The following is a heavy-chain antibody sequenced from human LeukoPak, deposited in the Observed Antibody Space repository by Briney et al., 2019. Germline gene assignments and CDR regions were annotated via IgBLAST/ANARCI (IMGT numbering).Heavy chain of an antibody. J-gene: IGHJ4*02. V-gene: IGHV5-51*01. CDR1: GYSFTTYW. D-gene: IGHD5-18*01. CDR2: IYPGDSDT. CDR3: ARHLYSYGSTPFDY. Sequence: GESLKISCKGSGYSFTTYWIGWVRQMPGKGLEWMGIIYPGDSDTRYSPSFQGQVTISADKSISTAYLQWSSLKASDTAMYYCARHLYSYGSTPFDYWGQGTLATVSS.